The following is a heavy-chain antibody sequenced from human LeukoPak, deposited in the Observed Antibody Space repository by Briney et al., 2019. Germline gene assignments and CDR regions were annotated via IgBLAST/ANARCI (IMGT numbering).Heavy chain of an antibody. Sequence: SETLSLTCTVSGGSISSSSYYWGWIRQPPGKGLEWIGTIYYSGSSYYNSSLKSRVTMSVDTSKNQFSLRLSSVTAADTAVYYCARDPPGWYYTFDVWGQGTMVTVSS. D-gene: IGHD6-19*01. CDR3: ARDPPGWYYTFDV. V-gene: IGHV4-39*07. CDR2: IYYSGSS. J-gene: IGHJ3*01. CDR1: GGSISSSSYY.